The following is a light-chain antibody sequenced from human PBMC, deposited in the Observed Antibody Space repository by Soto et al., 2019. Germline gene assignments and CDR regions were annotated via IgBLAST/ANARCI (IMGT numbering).Light chain of an antibody. CDR3: CSYTTSSTYV. V-gene: IGLV2-14*03. CDR2: DVN. CDR1: SSDVGGYNY. Sequence: QSALTQPASVSGSPGHSIASSCTRTSSDVGGYNYVSWYQQHPGKAPKLMIYDVNNRPSGVSNRFSGSKSGNTASLTISGLQAEDEADYYCCSYTTSSTYVFGTGTKAT. J-gene: IGLJ1*01.